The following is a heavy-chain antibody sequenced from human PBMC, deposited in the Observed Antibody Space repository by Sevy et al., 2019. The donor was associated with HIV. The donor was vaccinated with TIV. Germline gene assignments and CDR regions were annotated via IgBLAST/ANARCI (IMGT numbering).Heavy chain of an antibody. J-gene: IGHJ4*02. CDR1: GGSVSSSSYY. V-gene: IGHV4-61*01. CDR3: ARVSTMVQVVTYYFDY. CDR2: IHYSGST. D-gene: IGHD3-10*01. Sequence: SETLSLTCTVSGGSVSSSSYYWSWIRQPPGKGLEWIGYIHYSGSTDYNPSLKSRVTISVDTSKNQFSLKLSSVTAADTAVDYCARVSTMVQVVTYYFDYWGQGTLVTVSS.